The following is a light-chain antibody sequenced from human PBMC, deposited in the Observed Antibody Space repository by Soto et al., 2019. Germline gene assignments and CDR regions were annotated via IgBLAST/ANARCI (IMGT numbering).Light chain of an antibody. V-gene: IGKV3-20*01. CDR2: GAS. CDR1: QSVSSSY. Sequence: EIVLTQSPGTLSLSPGERATLSCRASQSVSSSYLAWYQQKPGQAPRLLIYGASSRATGIPDRFSGSGCGTDFTLTISSLEPEDFAVYYCQQYGSSPRTFGQGTKVEIK. J-gene: IGKJ1*01. CDR3: QQYGSSPRT.